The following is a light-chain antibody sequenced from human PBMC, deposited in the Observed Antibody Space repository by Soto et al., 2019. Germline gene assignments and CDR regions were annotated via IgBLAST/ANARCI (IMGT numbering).Light chain of an antibody. CDR2: AAS. J-gene: IGKJ4*01. V-gene: IGKV1-9*01. CDR1: QGISSY. CDR3: QQLNSYPLN. Sequence: DILMTQSPSFLSASVGDRVTITCRASQGISSYLAWYQQKPGKAPKLLIYAASTLQSGVPSRFRGSGSGTDFTLTISSLQPEDFATYYCQQLNSYPLNFGGATKVDIK.